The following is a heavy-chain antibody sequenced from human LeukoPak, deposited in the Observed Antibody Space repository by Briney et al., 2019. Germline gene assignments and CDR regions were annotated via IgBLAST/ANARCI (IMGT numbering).Heavy chain of an antibody. CDR3: ARISDSSGYYPSYFDS. J-gene: IGHJ4*02. D-gene: IGHD3-22*01. CDR1: GYTFTAYY. CDR2: INLDSGAT. Sequence: GPVKVSCKAFGYTFTAYYMHWVRQAPGQGFEWMGWINLDSGATDYAQKFQGRVTMARDTSSGTAYMEVSRLRSDDTAVYYCARISDSSGYYPSYFDSWGQGTLVTVSS. V-gene: IGHV1-2*02.